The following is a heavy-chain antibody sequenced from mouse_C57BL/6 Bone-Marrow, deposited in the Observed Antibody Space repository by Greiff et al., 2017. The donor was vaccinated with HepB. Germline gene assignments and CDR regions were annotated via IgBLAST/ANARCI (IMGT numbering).Heavy chain of an antibody. CDR2: IYPRSGNT. Sequence: QVKLQQSGAELVRPGASVKLSCKASGYTFTSYGISWVKQRTGRGLEWIGEIYPRSGNTYYNEKFKSKATLTADKSSITAYLALRSLTSEDSSVYFCASSPYSCFAYWGQGTLVTVSA. D-gene: IGHD1-1*01. CDR3: ASSPYSCFAY. CDR1: GYTFTSYG. J-gene: IGHJ3*01. V-gene: IGHV1-81*01.